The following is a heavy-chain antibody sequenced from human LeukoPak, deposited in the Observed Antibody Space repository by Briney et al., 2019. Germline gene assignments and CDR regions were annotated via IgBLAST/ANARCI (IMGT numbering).Heavy chain of an antibody. Sequence: GESLKISFKGSGCTFTSYWIGWVRQMPGKGLEWMGIIYPDDSDTRYSPSFQGQVTISVDKSISTAYLQWSSLKASHSAIYFCARRVAGSGSDYWGQGTLVTVSS. D-gene: IGHD2-15*01. J-gene: IGHJ4*02. CDR3: ARRVAGSGSDY. CDR2: IYPDDSDT. CDR1: GCTFTSYW. V-gene: IGHV5-51*01.